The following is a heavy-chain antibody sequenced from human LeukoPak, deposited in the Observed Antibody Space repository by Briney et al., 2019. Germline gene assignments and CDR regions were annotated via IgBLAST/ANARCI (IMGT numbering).Heavy chain of an antibody. J-gene: IGHJ4*02. Sequence: GRSLRLSCAASGFTFSSYGMHWVRQAPGKGLEWVAVISYDGSNKYYADSVKGRFTISRDNSKNTLYLQMNSLRAEDTAVYYCAGGGIAVAANYWGRGTLVTVSS. CDR2: ISYDGSNK. CDR1: GFTFSSYG. CDR3: AGGGIAVAANY. V-gene: IGHV3-30*03. D-gene: IGHD6-19*01.